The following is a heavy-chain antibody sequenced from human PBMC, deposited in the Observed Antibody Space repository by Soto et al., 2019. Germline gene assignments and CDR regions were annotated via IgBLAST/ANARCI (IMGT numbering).Heavy chain of an antibody. CDR1: GGTFSSYT. J-gene: IGHJ4*02. D-gene: IGHD6-13*01. Sequence: SVKVSCKTSGGTFSSYTISWVRQAPGQGLEWMGRIIPILGIANYAQKFQGRVTITADKSTSTAYMELSSLRSEDTAVYYCARVAAAGSPFDYWGQGTLVTVSS. V-gene: IGHV1-69*02. CDR3: ARVAAAGSPFDY. CDR2: IIPILGIA.